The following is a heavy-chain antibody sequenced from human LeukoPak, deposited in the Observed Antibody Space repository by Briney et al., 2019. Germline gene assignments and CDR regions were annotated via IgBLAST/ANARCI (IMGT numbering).Heavy chain of an antibody. CDR1: GGSISSSSYY. D-gene: IGHD3-10*01. J-gene: IGHJ4*02. CDR2: IYYSGST. V-gene: IGHV4-39*01. CDR3: ARQGLWFGEALFDY. Sequence: PSETLSLTCTVSGGSISSSSYYWGWIRQPPGKGLEWIGSIYYSGSTYYNPSLKSRVTISVDTSKNQFSLKLSSVTAADTAVYYCARQGLWFGEALFDYRGQGTLVTVSS.